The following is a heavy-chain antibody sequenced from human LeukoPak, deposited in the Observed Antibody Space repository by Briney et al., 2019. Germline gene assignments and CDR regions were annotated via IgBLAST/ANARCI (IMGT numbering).Heavy chain of an antibody. Sequence: GGSLRLSCAASGFTFSSYSMNWVRQAPGKGLEWVSSISSSSSYIYYADSVKGRFTISRDNAKNSLYLQMNSLRAEDTAVYYCASNLGVAAAGTDYWGQGTLVTVSS. V-gene: IGHV3-21*01. J-gene: IGHJ4*02. D-gene: IGHD6-13*01. CDR1: GFTFSSYS. CDR2: ISSSSSYI. CDR3: ASNLGVAAAGTDY.